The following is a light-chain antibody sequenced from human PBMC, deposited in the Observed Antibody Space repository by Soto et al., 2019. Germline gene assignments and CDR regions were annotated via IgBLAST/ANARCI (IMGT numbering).Light chain of an antibody. CDR2: KNN. Sequence: QSVLTQPPSASGTPGQSVTISCSGSSSNIGSNYVYWYQQLPETAPKLLIYKNNQRPSGVPGRFSGSKSGTSASLAISGLRSDDEAEYYCAAWDDSQSGHYVFGPGTKLTVL. V-gene: IGLV1-47*01. CDR1: SSNIGSNY. CDR3: AAWDDSQSGHYV. J-gene: IGLJ1*01.